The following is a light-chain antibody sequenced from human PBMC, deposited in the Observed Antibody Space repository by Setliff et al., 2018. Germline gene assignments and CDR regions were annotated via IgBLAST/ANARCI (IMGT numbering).Light chain of an antibody. CDR3: CSFVGNYNTYV. J-gene: IGLJ1*01. V-gene: IGLV2-11*01. Sequence: QSALTQPRSVPGSPGQSVTISCTGTSSDVGGYNYVSWYQHRPGKAPKLMIYDVSKRPSGVPDRFSGSKSGDTASLSISGLQAEDETDYYCCSFVGNYNTYVFGTGTKSPS. CDR1: SSDVGGYNY. CDR2: DVS.